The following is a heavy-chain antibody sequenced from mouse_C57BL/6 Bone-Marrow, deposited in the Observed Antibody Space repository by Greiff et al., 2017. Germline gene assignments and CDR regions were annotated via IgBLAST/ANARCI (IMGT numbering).Heavy chain of an antibody. J-gene: IGHJ3*01. V-gene: IGHV5-6*01. D-gene: IGHD1-1*01. CDR3: ARLSFITAGFAY. CDR2: ISSGGSYT. Sequence: EVQLVESGGDLVKPGGSLKLSCAASGFTFSSYGMSWVRQTPDKRLEWVATISSGGSYTYYPDSVKGRFTISRDNAKNTRYLQMSSLKSEDTAMYYCARLSFITAGFAYWGQGTLVTVSA. CDR1: GFTFSSYG.